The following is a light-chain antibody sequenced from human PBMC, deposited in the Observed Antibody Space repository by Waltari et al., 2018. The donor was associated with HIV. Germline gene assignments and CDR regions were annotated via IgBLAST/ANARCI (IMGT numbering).Light chain of an antibody. CDR3: QSYDSRLSAWV. J-gene: IGLJ3*02. CDR2: ANN. V-gene: IGLV1-40*01. Sequence: QSVLTQPPSASGAPGHRVTLSCTGTSPNTGSTYDVHWYQLLPGKAPNIPIYANNNRPSGVPDRFSGSKSGASASLAITGLQAEDEADYSCQSYDSRLSAWVFGGGTKVTVL. CDR1: SPNTGSTYD.